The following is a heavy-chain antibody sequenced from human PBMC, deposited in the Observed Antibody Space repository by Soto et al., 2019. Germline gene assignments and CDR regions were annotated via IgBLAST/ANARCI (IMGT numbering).Heavy chain of an antibody. CDR2: ISRDGSYI. CDR3: ARTRNGGVADSFDS. Sequence: SLRLSCAASGFTFSRHAIHWVRLNPGRGLEWVLAISRDGSYIYYTDSVKGRFTVSRDNSKNTVFVQMNRLIPDDTALYFCARTRNGGVADSFDSWGQGTRVTVSS. D-gene: IGHD3-3*01. V-gene: IGHV3-30*04. CDR1: GFTFSRHA. J-gene: IGHJ5*01.